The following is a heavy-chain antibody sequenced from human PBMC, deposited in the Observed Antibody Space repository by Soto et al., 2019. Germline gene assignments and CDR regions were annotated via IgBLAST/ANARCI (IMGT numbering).Heavy chain of an antibody. V-gene: IGHV3-48*02. CDR2: ISSASSSI. Sequence: EVQLVESGGGLVQPGGSLRLSCAASGFTFSDYSMNWVRHAPGKGLEWVSYISSASSSIFYGDSVRGRFTISRDNAKSSLYLQVNSVRDEDAAVYYCERAYDFWSGYAEIYYYGMDVWGQGTTVTVSS. CDR1: GFTFSDYS. J-gene: IGHJ6*02. CDR3: ERAYDFWSGYAEIYYYGMDV. D-gene: IGHD3-3*01.